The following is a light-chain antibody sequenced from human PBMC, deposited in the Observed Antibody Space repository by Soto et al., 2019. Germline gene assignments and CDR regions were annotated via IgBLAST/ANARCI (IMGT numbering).Light chain of an antibody. CDR1: QSVGSD. J-gene: IGKJ1*01. V-gene: IGKV3-20*01. Sequence: IVLTQSPGTLSLSPGERATLSCRASQSVGSDLAWYQQKPGQAPRLLIYGASSRATGIPDRFSGSGSGTDFTLTISRLEPEDFAVYYCQQYGSSLWTFGQGTKVDI. CDR3: QQYGSSLWT. CDR2: GAS.